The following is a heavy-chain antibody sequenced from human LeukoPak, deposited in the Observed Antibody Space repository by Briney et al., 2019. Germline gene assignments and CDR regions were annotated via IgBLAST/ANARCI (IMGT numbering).Heavy chain of an antibody. J-gene: IGHJ4*02. CDR3: ARGRRGGWLQLYYFDY. D-gene: IGHD5-24*01. CDR1: GYTFTSYD. V-gene: IGHV1-8*01. CDR2: MNPNSGNT. Sequence: ASVKVSCKASGYTFTSYDINWVRQATGQGLEWMGWMNPNSGNTGYAQKFQGRVTMTRNTSISTAYMELSSLRSEDTAVYYCARGRRGGWLQLYYFDYWGRGTLVTVSS.